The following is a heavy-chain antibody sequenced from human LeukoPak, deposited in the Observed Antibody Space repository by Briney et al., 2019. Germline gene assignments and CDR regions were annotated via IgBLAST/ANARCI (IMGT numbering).Heavy chain of an antibody. CDR3: ASLEYGSGSYYRDDAFDI. J-gene: IGHJ3*02. CDR2: INPNSGGT. Sequence: ASVKVSCKASGYTFTGYYMHWVRQAPGQGLEWMGWINPNSGGTNYAQKFQGRVTMTRDTSIRTAYMELSRLRSDDTAVYYWASLEYGSGSYYRDDAFDIWGQGTMVTVSS. V-gene: IGHV1-2*02. D-gene: IGHD3-10*01. CDR1: GYTFTGYY.